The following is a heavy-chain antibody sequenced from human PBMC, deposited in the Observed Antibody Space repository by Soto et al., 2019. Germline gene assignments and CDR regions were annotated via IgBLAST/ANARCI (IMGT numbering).Heavy chain of an antibody. Sequence: GASVKVSCKASGGSFSSYAISCVRQAPGQGLEWMGGIIPIFGTANYAQKFQGRVTITADESTSTAYMELSSLRSEDTAVYYCARGDLLEVESSSTPRYYYGMDVWGQGTTVTV. CDR1: GGSFSSYA. J-gene: IGHJ6*02. D-gene: IGHD6-6*01. V-gene: IGHV1-69*13. CDR2: IIPIFGTA. CDR3: ARGDLLEVESSSTPRYYYGMDV.